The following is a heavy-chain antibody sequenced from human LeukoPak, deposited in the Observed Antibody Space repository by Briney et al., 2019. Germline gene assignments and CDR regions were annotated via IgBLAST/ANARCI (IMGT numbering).Heavy chain of an antibody. CDR3: AKTLRGYQGYYFDY. D-gene: IGHD3-16*02. V-gene: IGHV3-23*01. CDR1: GFTFSSYA. CDR2: ISGSGGST. J-gene: IGHJ4*02. Sequence: PGGSLRLSCAASGFTFSSYAMSWVRQAPGKGLEWVSAISGSGGSTYYADSVKGRFTISRDNSKNTLYLQMNSLRAEDTAVYYRAKTLRGYQGYYFDYWGQGTLVTVSS.